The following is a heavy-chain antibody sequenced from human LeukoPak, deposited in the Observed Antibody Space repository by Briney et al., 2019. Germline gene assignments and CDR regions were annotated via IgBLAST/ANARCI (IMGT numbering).Heavy chain of an antibody. V-gene: IGHV4-39*01. D-gene: IGHD1-1*01. J-gene: IGHJ4*02. CDR3: ARRGSGQVDY. CDR1: GGSISSSSYY. CDR2: IYYSGST. Sequence: PSETLSLTCTVSGGSISSSSYYWGWIRQPPGKGLEWIGSIYYSGSTYYNPSLKSRVTISVDTSKNQFSLKLSSVTAADAAVYYCARRGSGQVDYWGQGTLVTVSS.